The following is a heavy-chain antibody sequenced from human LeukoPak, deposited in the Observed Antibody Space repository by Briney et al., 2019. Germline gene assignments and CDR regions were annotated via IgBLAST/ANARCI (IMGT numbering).Heavy chain of an antibody. D-gene: IGHD3-22*01. CDR3: ARDHMPYYYDSSGYYH. J-gene: IGHJ5*02. Sequence: ASVKVSCKASGYTFTGYYMHWVRQAPGQGREWMGWINPNSGGTNYTQKFQGRVTMTRDTSISTAYMELSRLRSDDTAVYYCARDHMPYYYDSSGYYHWGQGTLVTVSS. CDR1: GYTFTGYY. V-gene: IGHV1-2*02. CDR2: INPNSGGT.